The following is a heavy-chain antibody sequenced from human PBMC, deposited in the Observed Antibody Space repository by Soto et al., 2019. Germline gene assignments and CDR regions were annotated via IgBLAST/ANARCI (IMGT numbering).Heavy chain of an antibody. CDR1: GGSISNYY. V-gene: IGHV4-59*01. Sequence: SETLPLTCTVSGGSISNYYWSWIRQPPGKGLEWIGYIYYSGSTNYNPSLKSRVTISVDTSKNQFSLKLSSVTAADTAVYYCARARNYYDSSGYYSYYFDYWGQGTLVTVSS. CDR3: ARARNYYDSSGYYSYYFDY. D-gene: IGHD3-22*01. J-gene: IGHJ4*02. CDR2: IYYSGST.